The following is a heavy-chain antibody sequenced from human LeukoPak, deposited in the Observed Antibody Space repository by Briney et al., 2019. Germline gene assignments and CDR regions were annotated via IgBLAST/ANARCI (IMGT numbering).Heavy chain of an antibody. V-gene: IGHV1-69*05. CDR2: IIPIFGTA. CDR1: GGTFSSYA. CDR3: ASDTAGYCSGGSCCPYY. J-gene: IGHJ4*02. D-gene: IGHD2-15*01. Sequence: SVKVSCKASGGTFSSYAISWVRQAPGQGLEWMGGIIPIFGTANYAQKFQGRVTITTDESTSTAYMELSSLRSEDTAVYYCASDTAGYCSGGSCCPYYWGQGTLVTVSS.